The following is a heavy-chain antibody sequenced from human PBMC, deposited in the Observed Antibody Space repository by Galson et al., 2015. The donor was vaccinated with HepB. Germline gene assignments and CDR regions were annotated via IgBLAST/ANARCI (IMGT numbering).Heavy chain of an antibody. CDR1: GYTFTSYG. D-gene: IGHD3-3*01. CDR2: ISAYNGNT. CDR3: ARAPYVVRWAYYDFWRPTFRGAFDI. Sequence: SVKVSCKASGYTFTSYGISWVRQAPGQGLEWMGWISAYNGNTNYAQKLQGRVTMTTDTSTSTAYMELRSLRSDDTAVYYCARAPYVVRWAYYDFWRPTFRGAFDIWGQGTMVTVSS. J-gene: IGHJ3*02. V-gene: IGHV1-18*01.